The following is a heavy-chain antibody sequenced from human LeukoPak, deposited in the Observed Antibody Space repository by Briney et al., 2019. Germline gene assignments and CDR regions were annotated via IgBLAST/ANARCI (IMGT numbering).Heavy chain of an antibody. V-gene: IGHV3-20*04. CDR2: INWNGGST. CDR3: ARSYYYDSSGYSRPFDY. Sequence: GGSLRLSCAASGFTFDDYGMSWVRQAPGKGLEWVSGINWNGGSTGYADSVKGRFTISRDNAKNSLYLQMNSLRAGDTALYYCARSYYYDSSGYSRPFDYWGQGTLVTVSS. J-gene: IGHJ4*02. CDR1: GFTFDDYG. D-gene: IGHD3-22*01.